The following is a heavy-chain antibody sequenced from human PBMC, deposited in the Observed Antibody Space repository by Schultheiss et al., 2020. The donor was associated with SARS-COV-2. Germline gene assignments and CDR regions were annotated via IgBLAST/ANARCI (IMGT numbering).Heavy chain of an antibody. Sequence: GESLKISCAASGFTFSSYAMSWVRQAPGKGLEWVAVISYDGSNKYYADSVKGRFTISRDNSKNTLYLQMNSLRAEDTAVYYCARDPIVLMVYAMPDYWGQGTLVTVSS. CDR3: ARDPIVLMVYAMPDY. J-gene: IGHJ4*02. D-gene: IGHD2-8*01. V-gene: IGHV3-30*01. CDR2: ISYDGSNK. CDR1: GFTFSSYA.